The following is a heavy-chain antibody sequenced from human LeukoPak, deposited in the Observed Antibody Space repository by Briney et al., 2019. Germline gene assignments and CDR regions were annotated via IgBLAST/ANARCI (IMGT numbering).Heavy chain of an antibody. D-gene: IGHD2-2*01. CDR1: GYRFXXXX. CDR2: ICPGDSDT. CDR3: ARRGLYATSPFDF. Sequence: GEALKISCKASGYRFXXXXXXWVRQMPGKGLXXXGIICPGDSDTRYSPSFQGQVTISADKSISPAFLQWSSLKASDTAMYYCARRGLYATSPFDFWGQGTLVTVSS. J-gene: IGHJ4*02. V-gene: IGHV5-51*01.